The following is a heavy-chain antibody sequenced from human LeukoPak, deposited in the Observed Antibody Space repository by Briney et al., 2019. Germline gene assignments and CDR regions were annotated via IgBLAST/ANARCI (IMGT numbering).Heavy chain of an antibody. Sequence: GASVKVSCKASGGTFSSYAISWVRQAPGQGLEWMGGIIPIFGTANYAQKFQGRVTITADESTSTAYMELSSLRSEDTAVYYCARGVIYCSSTSCYTGYYYYYYMDVWGKGTTVTVSS. V-gene: IGHV1-69*13. CDR2: IIPIFGTA. CDR1: GGTFSSYA. CDR3: ARGVIYCSSTSCYTGYYYYYYMDV. D-gene: IGHD2-2*02. J-gene: IGHJ6*03.